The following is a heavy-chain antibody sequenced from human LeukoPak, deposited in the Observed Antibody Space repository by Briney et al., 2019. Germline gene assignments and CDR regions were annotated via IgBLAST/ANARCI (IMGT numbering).Heavy chain of an antibody. CDR1: GFTFSSYE. D-gene: IGHD6-13*01. V-gene: IGHV3-48*03. J-gene: IGHJ6*03. CDR3: ARAFQELPQLYYYYYMDV. CDR2: ISSSASTI. Sequence: GGSLRLSCAASGFTFSSYEMNWVRQAPGKGLEWVSYISSSASTIYYADSVKGRFTISRDNAKNSLYLQMNSLRAEDTAVYYCARAFQELPQLYYYYYMDVWGKGTTVTVSS.